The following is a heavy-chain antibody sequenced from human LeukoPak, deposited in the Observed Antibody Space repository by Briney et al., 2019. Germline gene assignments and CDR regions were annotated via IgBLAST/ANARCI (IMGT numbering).Heavy chain of an antibody. D-gene: IGHD7-27*01. CDR3: ARVSAHHWDFDY. CDR2: IYYSGST. V-gene: IGHV4-59*01. J-gene: IGHJ4*02. CDR1: GGSISSYY. Sequence: SETLSLTCTVSGGSISSYYWSWIRQPPGKGLEWMGYIYYSGSTNYNPSLKSRVTISVDTSKNQFSLKLSSVTAADTAVYYCARVSAHHWDFDYWGQGTPVTVSS.